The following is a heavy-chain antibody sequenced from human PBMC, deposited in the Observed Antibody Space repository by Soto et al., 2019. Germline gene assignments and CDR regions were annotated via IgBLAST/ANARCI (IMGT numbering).Heavy chain of an antibody. J-gene: IGHJ2*01. CDR2: ISVSGGAT. Sequence: EVHLLESGGGLVQPGGSLRLSCAASGFTFSSYAMSWVRQTQGKGLEWVSGISVSGGATDYTGSVKGRFTISRDNSKNTLYLEVSSLRPEDTAIYYCAKLGGTPVTTWDWYFDLWGRGTLVTVSS. D-gene: IGHD4-17*01. CDR1: GFTFSSYA. V-gene: IGHV3-23*01. CDR3: AKLGGTPVTTWDWYFDL.